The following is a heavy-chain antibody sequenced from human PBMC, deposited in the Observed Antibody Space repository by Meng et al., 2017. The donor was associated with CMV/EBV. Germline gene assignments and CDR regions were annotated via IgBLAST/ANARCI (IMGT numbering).Heavy chain of an antibody. D-gene: IGHD3-3*01. CDR3: ARGFGASDFWSGYPTYYYYYYGMDV. CDR2: INHSGST. V-gene: IGHV4-34*01. J-gene: IGHJ6*02. CDR1: GGSFSGYY. Sequence: SETLSLTCAVYGGSFSGYYWSWIRQPPGKGLEWIGEINHSGSTNYNPSLKSRVTISVATSKNQFSLKLSSVTAADTAVYYCARGFGASDFWSGYPTYYYYYYGMDVWGQGTTVTVSS.